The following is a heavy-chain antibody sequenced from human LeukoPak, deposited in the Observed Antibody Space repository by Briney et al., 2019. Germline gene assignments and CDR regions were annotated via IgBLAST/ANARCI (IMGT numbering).Heavy chain of an antibody. CDR3: AREVVGVVLYYFDY. V-gene: IGHV3-21*01. Sequence: GGSLRLSCAASGFTFSSYSMNWVRQAPGKGLEWVSSISSSSSYIYYADSVKGRFTISRDNAKNSLYLQMNSLRAEDTAVYYCAREVVGVVLYYFDYWGRGTLVTVSS. CDR2: ISSSSSYI. D-gene: IGHD3-3*01. J-gene: IGHJ4*02. CDR1: GFTFSSYS.